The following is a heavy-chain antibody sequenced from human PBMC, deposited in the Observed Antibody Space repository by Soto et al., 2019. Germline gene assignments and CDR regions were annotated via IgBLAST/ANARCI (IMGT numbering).Heavy chain of an antibody. CDR3: ARATPYCDILTGLDY. D-gene: IGHD3-9*01. CDR1: GGTFSSYA. J-gene: IGHJ4*02. Sequence: SVKVSCKASGGTFSSYAISWVRQAPGQGLEWMGGIIPIFGTANYAQKFQGRVTITADESTSTAYMELSSLRSEDTAVYYCARATPYCDILTGLDYCGQGTLVTVSS. CDR2: IIPIFGTA. V-gene: IGHV1-69*13.